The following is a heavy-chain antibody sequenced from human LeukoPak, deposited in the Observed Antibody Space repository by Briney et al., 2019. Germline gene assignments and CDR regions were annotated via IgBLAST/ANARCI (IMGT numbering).Heavy chain of an antibody. J-gene: IGHJ4*02. D-gene: IGHD3-22*01. CDR2: INSDGSST. Sequence: GGSLRLSCAASGFTVSSNYMSWVRQAPGKGLVWVSRINSDGSSTSYADSVKGRFTISRDNAKNTLYLQMNSLRAEDTAVYYCARGSPYYYDSTNPHDYWGQGTLVTVSS. V-gene: IGHV3-74*01. CDR3: ARGSPYYYDSTNPHDY. CDR1: GFTVSSNY.